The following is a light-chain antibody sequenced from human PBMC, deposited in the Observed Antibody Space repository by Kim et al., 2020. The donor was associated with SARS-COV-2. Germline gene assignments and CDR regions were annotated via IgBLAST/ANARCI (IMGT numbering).Light chain of an antibody. CDR1: HSVSSY. CDR2: DAS. V-gene: IGKV3-11*01. J-gene: IGKJ2*01. CDR3: QQRSNWPPYT. Sequence: SPERRATLYGKARHSVSSYLAWYQQKPGQAPRHLIYDASNRATGIPARFSGSGSGTDFTLTISSLEPEDCAVYYCQQRSNWPPYTFGQGTKLEI.